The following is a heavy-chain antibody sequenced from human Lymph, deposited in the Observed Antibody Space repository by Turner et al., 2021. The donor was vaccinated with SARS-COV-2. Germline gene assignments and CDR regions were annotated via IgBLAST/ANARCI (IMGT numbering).Heavy chain of an antibody. D-gene: IGHD6-19*01. V-gene: IGHV3-30-3*01. CDR3: ARDFVAVTGPFDY. CDR2: ISYDGSNK. J-gene: IGHJ4*02. Sequence: QVQLVESGGGVVQPVRSLRLSCAASGFTFSSYAMHWVRQAPGKGLEWVAVISYDGSNKYYADSVKGRFTISRENSKNTLYLQMNSLRAEHTAVYYCARDFVAVTGPFDYWGQGTLVTVSS. CDR1: GFTFSSYA.